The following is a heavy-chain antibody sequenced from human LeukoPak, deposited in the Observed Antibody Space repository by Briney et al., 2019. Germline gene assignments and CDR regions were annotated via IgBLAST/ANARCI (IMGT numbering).Heavy chain of an antibody. J-gene: IGHJ6*02. D-gene: IGHD6-6*01. CDR2: INPNSGGT. Sequence: GASVKVSCKASGYTFTGYYMHWVRQAPGQGLEWMGWINPNSGGTNYAQKFQGRVTMTRDTSISTAYMELSRLRSDDTAVYNCARLGIAARPGYYYYGMDVWGQGTTVTVSS. V-gene: IGHV1-2*02. CDR3: ARLGIAARPGYYYYGMDV. CDR1: GYTFTGYY.